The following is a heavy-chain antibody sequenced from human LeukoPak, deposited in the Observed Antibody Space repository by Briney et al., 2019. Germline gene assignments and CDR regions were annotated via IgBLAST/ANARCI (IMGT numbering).Heavy chain of an antibody. J-gene: IGHJ5*02. CDR3: ARDLGTMKSVDWFDP. CDR1: GYSISSGYY. V-gene: IGHV4-38-2*02. Sequence: SETLSLTCTVSGYSISSGYYWGWIRQPPGKGLEWIGRIYTSGSTNYNPSLKSRVTISVATSKNQFSLQLSSVTAADTAVYYCARDLGTMKSVDWFDPWGQGTLVTVSS. CDR2: IYTSGST. D-gene: IGHD3-22*01.